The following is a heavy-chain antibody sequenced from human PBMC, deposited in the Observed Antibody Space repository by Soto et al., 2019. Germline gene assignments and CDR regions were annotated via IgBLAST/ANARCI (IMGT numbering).Heavy chain of an antibody. V-gene: IGHV1-69*01. J-gene: IGHJ4*02. Sequence: QVQLVQSGAEVKKPGSSVKLSCKTSGGTFRNYAINWVRQAPGQGLEWMGGSIPVFGTANYAQTFQGRFTITADESTSTAYMELSSLRSEDTAVYYCAIPLPKQQLVRGAFDHWGQGTLDTVAS. CDR3: AIPLPKQQLVRGAFDH. D-gene: IGHD6-13*01. CDR1: GGTFRNYA. CDR2: SIPVFGTA.